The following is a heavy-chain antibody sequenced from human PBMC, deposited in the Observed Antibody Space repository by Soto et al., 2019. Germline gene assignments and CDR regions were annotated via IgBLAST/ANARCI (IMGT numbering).Heavy chain of an antibody. Sequence: QVQLVESGGGVVQPGRSLRLSCEASGFTLSSYGMHWVRQAPGKGLEWVAVISYDGSNKNYADSVKGRFPISRDNSKNTLYLQMNSLRAEGTAVYYCAKDRYSSSPDVDSWGQGTLVTVSS. D-gene: IGHD6-6*01. V-gene: IGHV3-30*18. CDR1: GFTLSSYG. CDR3: AKDRYSSSPDVDS. CDR2: ISYDGSNK. J-gene: IGHJ4*02.